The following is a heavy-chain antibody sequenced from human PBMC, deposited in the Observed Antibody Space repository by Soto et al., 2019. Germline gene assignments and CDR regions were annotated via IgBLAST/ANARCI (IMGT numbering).Heavy chain of an antibody. V-gene: IGHV4-30-4*01. J-gene: IGHJ5*02. CDR2: IYYSGST. CDR3: ARAGYSSSWYHVYNWFDP. Sequence: PSETLSLTCTVSGGSISSGDYYWSWIRRPPGKGLEWIGYIYYSGSTYYNPSLKSRVTISVGTSKNQFSLKLSSVTAADTAVYYCARAGYSSSWYHVYNWFDPWGQGTLVTVSS. CDR1: GGSISSGDYY. D-gene: IGHD6-13*01.